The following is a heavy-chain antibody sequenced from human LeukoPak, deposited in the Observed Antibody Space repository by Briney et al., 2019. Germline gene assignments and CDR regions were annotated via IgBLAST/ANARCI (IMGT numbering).Heavy chain of an antibody. CDR2: ILPDGRDT. CDR1: GYTFAAHH. J-gene: IGHJ4*02. Sequence: ASVKVSCKASGYTFAAHHIHWVRQAPGQGLEWMGWILPDGRDTKYSQKFQDRMTLTTDTSTNTAYMELSRLIPDDTAVYYCSGRYGPGPVWGQGTLISASP. CDR3: SGRYGPGPV. D-gene: IGHD3-10*01. V-gene: IGHV1-2*02.